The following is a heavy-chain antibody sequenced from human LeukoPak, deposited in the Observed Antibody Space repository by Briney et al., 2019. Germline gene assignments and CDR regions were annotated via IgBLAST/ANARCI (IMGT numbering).Heavy chain of an antibody. Sequence: GGSLRLSCAASGFTFSSYWMHWVRQGPGKGLVWVSRIKSDGTSATYADSVQGRFTISRDNSKNTLYLQMNSLRAEDTAVYYCARDSGRFDVFDIWGQGTMVTVSS. CDR3: ARDSGRFDVFDI. CDR1: GFTFSSYW. V-gene: IGHV3-74*01. J-gene: IGHJ3*02. D-gene: IGHD3-10*01. CDR2: IKSDGTSA.